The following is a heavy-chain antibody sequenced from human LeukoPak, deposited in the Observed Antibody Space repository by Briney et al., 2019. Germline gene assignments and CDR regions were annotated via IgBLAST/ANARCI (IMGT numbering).Heavy chain of an antibody. CDR1: GFTFSSSS. V-gene: IGHV3-21*01. CDR3: ARYSGDALNY. Sequence: GGSLRLSCAASGFTFSSSSMNWVRQAPGKGLEWVSYISSSSTYIYYADSLKGRFTISRDTAKNSLYLQMNSLRAEGTAVYYCARYSGDALNYWGQGTLVTVSS. J-gene: IGHJ4*02. CDR2: ISSSSTYI. D-gene: IGHD7-27*01.